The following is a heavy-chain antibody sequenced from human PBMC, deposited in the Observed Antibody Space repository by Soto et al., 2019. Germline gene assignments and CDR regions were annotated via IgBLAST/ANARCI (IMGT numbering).Heavy chain of an antibody. D-gene: IGHD3-16*01. CDR3: ARDAQGGFLHY. CDR1: GYTFTSYG. J-gene: IGHJ4*02. Sequence: QVQLVQSGAEVKKPGASVKVSCKASGYTFTSYGISWVRQAPGQGLEWMGWISAYNGNTNYAQKLQGRVTMTRDTATSTAYMELRSLRSGETAVYYCARDAQGGFLHYWGQGTLVTVSS. CDR2: ISAYNGNT. V-gene: IGHV1-18*01.